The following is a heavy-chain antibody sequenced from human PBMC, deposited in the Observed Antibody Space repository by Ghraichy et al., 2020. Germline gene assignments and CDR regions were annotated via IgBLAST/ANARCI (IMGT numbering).Heavy chain of an antibody. CDR3: ARDYYSGYSYGYDYYYGMDV. Sequence: GGSLRLSCAASGFTFSDYYMSWIRQAPGKGLEWVSYISSSGSTIYYADSVKGRFTISRDNAKNSLYLQMNSLRAEDTAVYYCARDYYSGYSYGYDYYYGMDVWGQGTTVTVS. J-gene: IGHJ6*02. V-gene: IGHV3-11*01. CDR2: ISSSGSTI. D-gene: IGHD5-18*01. CDR1: GFTFSDYY.